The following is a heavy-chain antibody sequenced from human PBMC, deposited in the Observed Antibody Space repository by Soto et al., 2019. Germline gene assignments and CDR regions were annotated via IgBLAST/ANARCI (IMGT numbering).Heavy chain of an antibody. Sequence: QVQLVESGGGVVQPGRSLRLSCAASGFTFSSYGMHWVRQAPGKGLEWVAVISYDGSNKYYADSVKGRFSISRDNSENTMYLQMNSLRVEDTAMYYCAKQYEFGGLEDYWGQGTLVTVSS. CDR3: AKQYEFGGLEDY. CDR1: GFTFSSYG. J-gene: IGHJ4*02. CDR2: ISYDGSNK. D-gene: IGHD3-3*01. V-gene: IGHV3-30*18.